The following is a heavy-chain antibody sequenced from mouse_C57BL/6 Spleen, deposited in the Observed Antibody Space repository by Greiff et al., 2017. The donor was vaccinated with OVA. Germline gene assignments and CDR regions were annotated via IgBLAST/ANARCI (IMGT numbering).Heavy chain of an antibody. V-gene: IGHV1-82*01. CDR3: AFYDYEGGAPY. Sequence: QVQLKESGPELVKPGASVKISCKASGYAFSSSWMNWVKQRPGKGLEWIGRIYPGDGDTNYNGKFKGKATLTADKSSSTAYMQLSSLTSEDSAVYFCAFYDYEGGAPYWGQGTLVTVSA. CDR1: GYAFSSSW. J-gene: IGHJ3*01. CDR2: IYPGDGDT. D-gene: IGHD2-4*01.